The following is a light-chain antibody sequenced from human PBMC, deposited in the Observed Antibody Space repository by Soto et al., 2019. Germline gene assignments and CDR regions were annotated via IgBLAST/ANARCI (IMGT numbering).Light chain of an antibody. Sequence: QSVVTQPPSASGTPGQRGTISCSGSSSNIGSNSVSWYQQLPGTAPKLLIYTNNQRPSGVPDRFAGSKSGTSASLAISGLQSEDEADYYCAAWDDSLNGPVFGVGTQLTVL. CDR1: SSNIGSNS. V-gene: IGLV1-44*01. CDR3: AAWDDSLNGPV. J-gene: IGLJ7*01. CDR2: TNN.